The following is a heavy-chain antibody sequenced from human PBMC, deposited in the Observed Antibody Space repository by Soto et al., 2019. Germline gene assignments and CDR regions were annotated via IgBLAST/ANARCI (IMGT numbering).Heavy chain of an antibody. CDR2: IYSGGST. Sequence: EVQLVESGGGLIQPGGSLRLSCAASGFTVSSNYMSWVRQAPGKGLEWVSVIYSGGSTYYADSVKGRFTISRDNSKNTLYLQMNSPSDEDTAVYYCARSYYYDSSGYRHFDYWGQGTLVTVSS. V-gene: IGHV3-53*01. CDR1: GFTVSSNY. CDR3: ARSYYYDSSGYRHFDY. D-gene: IGHD3-22*01. J-gene: IGHJ4*02.